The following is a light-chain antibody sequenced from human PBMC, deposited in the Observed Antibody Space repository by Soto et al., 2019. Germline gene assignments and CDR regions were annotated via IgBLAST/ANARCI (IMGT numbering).Light chain of an antibody. CDR2: GDS. CDR1: SSNIGANYD. Sequence: QSVLTQPPSVSGAPGQRVTISCTGSSSNIGANYDVHWYQHLPGTAPKLLISGDSNRPSGVPDRFSGSNSGTSASLGITGLQAEDEGDYYCQSYDSSLRGWVFGGGTQLTVL. J-gene: IGLJ3*02. CDR3: QSYDSSLRGWV. V-gene: IGLV1-40*01.